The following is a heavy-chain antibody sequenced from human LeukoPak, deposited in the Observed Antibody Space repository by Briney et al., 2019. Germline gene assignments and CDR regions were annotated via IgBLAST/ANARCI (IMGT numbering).Heavy chain of an antibody. Sequence: GGSLRLSCAASGFTFSTYWMSWVRQAPGKGLEWVANIKEDGSEKYYVDSVEGRFIVSRDNAKNSLSLQTNSLRVEDTAVYYCARNQEGGAGSCYFDSWGQGTLVTVS. D-gene: IGHD2-15*01. CDR2: IKEDGSEK. J-gene: IGHJ4*02. CDR3: ARNQEGGAGSCYFDS. V-gene: IGHV3-7*01. CDR1: GFTFSTYW.